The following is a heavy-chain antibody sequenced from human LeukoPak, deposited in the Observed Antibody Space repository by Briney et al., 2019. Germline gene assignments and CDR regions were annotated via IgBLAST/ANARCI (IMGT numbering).Heavy chain of an antibody. D-gene: IGHD1-7*01. CDR2: ISAYNGNT. CDR3: ARDGEAVGNYEYFQH. J-gene: IGHJ1*01. Sequence: ASVKVSCKASGYTFISYGISWVRQAPGQGLEWMGWISAYNGNTNYAQKLQGRVTMTTDTSTSTAYMELRSLRSDDTAVYYCARDGEAVGNYEYFQHWGQGTLVTVSS. V-gene: IGHV1-18*01. CDR1: GYTFISYG.